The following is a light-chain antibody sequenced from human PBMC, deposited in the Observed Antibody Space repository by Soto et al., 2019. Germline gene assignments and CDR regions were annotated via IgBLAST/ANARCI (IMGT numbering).Light chain of an antibody. CDR1: QSFSTW. CDR3: QQYNSNRLT. CDR2: ETS. Sequence: DIQMTQSPSTLSASVGDRVTITCRASQSFSTWLAWYQQKPGKAPNLLIYETSILESGVPSRFSGSGSGTEFNLIMSSLQPDDFGTSYSQQYNSNRLTFVGGTKMEI. J-gene: IGKJ4*01. V-gene: IGKV1-5*03.